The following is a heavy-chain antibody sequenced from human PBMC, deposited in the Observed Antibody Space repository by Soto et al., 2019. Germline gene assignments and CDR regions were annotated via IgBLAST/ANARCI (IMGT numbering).Heavy chain of an antibody. V-gene: IGHV3-21*01. D-gene: IGHD4-4*01. CDR3: ARDETTVRRGSWFDP. J-gene: IGHJ5*02. CDR2: ISSSSSYI. CDR1: GFTFSSYS. Sequence: TGGSLRLSCAASGFTFSSYSMNWVRQAPGKGLEWVSSISSSSSYIYYADSVKGRFTISRDNAKNSLYLQMNSLRAEDTAVYYCARDETTVRRGSWFDPWGQGTLVTVSS.